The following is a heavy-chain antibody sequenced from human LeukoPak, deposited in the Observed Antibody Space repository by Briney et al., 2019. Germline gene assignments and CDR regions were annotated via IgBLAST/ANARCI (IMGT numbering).Heavy chain of an antibody. D-gene: IGHD6-19*01. CDR2: MNPNSGNT. J-gene: IGHJ6*03. V-gene: IGHV1-8*03. CDR3: ARAPQWLVLGAYYYYMDV. Sequence: ASVKVSCKASGYTFTGYYMHWVRQAPGPGLEWMGWMNPNSGNTGYAQKFQGRVTITRNTSISTAYMELSSLRSEDTAVYYCARAPQWLVLGAYYYYMDVWGKGTTVTVSS. CDR1: GYTFTGYY.